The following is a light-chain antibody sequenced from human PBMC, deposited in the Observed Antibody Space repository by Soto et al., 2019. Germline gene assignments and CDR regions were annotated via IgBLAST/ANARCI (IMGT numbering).Light chain of an antibody. CDR3: VLYMGSGSWV. J-gene: IGLJ3*02. V-gene: IGLV8-61*01. Sequence: QTVVTQEPSFSVSPGGTVTLTCGLSSGSVSTSYYPSWFQQTPGQTPRTLIYSTNTRSSGVPDRFSGSILGNKAALTITGAQADDESDYYCVLYMGSGSWVFGGETKLTVL. CDR1: SGSVSTSYY. CDR2: STN.